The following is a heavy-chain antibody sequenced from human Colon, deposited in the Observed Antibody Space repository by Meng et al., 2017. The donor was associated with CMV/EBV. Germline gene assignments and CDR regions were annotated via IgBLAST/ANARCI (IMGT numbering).Heavy chain of an antibody. CDR2: INSDGSSI. V-gene: IGHV3-74*01. J-gene: IGHJ4*02. D-gene: IGHD3-22*01. CDR1: GFTFSTYA. CDR3: AREDFTTSSFDF. Sequence: GGSLRLSCAASGFTFSTYAMNWVRQAPGKGLEWVSRINSDGSSINYADFVKGRFTISRDNAKNMVYLQMNNVTADDTALYYCAREDFTTSSFDFWGQGTLVTVSS.